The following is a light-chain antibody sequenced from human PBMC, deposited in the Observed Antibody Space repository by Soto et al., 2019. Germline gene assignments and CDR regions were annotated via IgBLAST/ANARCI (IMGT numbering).Light chain of an antibody. Sequence: EIVMTQSPATLSVSPGERASLSCRASQSVSSNLAWYQQKPGQAPRLLIYDTSTRATGIPARFSGSGSGTDFTLTISSLEPEDFALYYCQQRSNLPPTFGQGTRLEIK. CDR2: DTS. CDR1: QSVSSN. CDR3: QQRSNLPPT. V-gene: IGKV3-11*01. J-gene: IGKJ5*01.